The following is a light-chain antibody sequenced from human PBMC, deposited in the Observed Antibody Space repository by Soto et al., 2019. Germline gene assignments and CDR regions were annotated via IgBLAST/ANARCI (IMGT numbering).Light chain of an antibody. Sequence: DIQMTQSPSTLSASVGDRVTITCRASQSVDRWLAWYQQRPGKAPKVLIYKASNLESGVPSRFSGSGSGTEFTLTITSLQPGDIATYYCQQYTTLVTFGQGTMVEMK. CDR2: KAS. J-gene: IGKJ1*01. CDR3: QQYTTLVT. V-gene: IGKV1-5*03. CDR1: QSVDRW.